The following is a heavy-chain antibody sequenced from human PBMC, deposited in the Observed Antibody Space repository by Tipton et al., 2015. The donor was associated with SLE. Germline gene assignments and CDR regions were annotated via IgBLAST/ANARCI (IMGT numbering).Heavy chain of an antibody. CDR2: TNPSGNT. Sequence: TLSLTCAVYGGSFSGYSWSWIRQPPGKGLEWIGQTNPSGNTNYNPSLKSRVTISVDTSNNQLSLKLTSVTAADTAVYYCARGAKERITLVRVRPYYFDYWGQGRLVNVSS. CDR3: ARGAKERITLVRVRPYYFDY. J-gene: IGHJ4*01. D-gene: IGHD3-10*01. CDR1: GGSFSGYS. V-gene: IGHV4-34*01.